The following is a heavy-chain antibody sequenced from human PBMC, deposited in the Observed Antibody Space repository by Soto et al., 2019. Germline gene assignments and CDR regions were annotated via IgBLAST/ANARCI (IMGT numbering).Heavy chain of an antibody. V-gene: IGHV3-48*02. Sequence: AGGSLRLSCAASGFTFSRYSMNWVRQAPGKGLEWVSYISSSSSSKYYADSVKGRFTISRDNAKKSMYLQMNSLRDEDTAVYYCAREHNKYYYDSSGYYATFDYWGQGTLVTVYS. D-gene: IGHD3-22*01. CDR2: ISSSSSSK. CDR3: AREHNKYYYDSSGYYATFDY. J-gene: IGHJ4*02. CDR1: GFTFSRYS.